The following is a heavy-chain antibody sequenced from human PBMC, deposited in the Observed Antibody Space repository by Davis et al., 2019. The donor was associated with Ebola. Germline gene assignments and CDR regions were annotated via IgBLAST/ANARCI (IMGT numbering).Heavy chain of an antibody. J-gene: IGHJ4*02. CDR2: INTATGSP. V-gene: IGHV7-4-1*02. Sequence: AASVKVSCKAFGYSFSSYAMNWVRQAPGQRPEWMGWINTATGSPMYAQDFTGRFVFSLDTSVSTAYLQWSSLKASDTAMYYCARPASSGDSSGYYPGGFDYWGQGTLVTVSS. CDR1: GYSFSSYA. CDR3: ARPASSGDSSGYYPGGFDY. D-gene: IGHD3-22*01.